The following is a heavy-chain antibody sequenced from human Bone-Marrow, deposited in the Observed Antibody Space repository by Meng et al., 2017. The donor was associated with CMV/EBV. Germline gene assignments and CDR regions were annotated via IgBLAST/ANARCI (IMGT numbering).Heavy chain of an antibody. CDR3: ARDGGNSGYVIDV. CDR1: GFTFSSYA. V-gene: IGHV3-48*02. Sequence: GESLKISCAASGFTFSSYAMSWVRQAPGKGLEWISWISYITSDGSTYYADSVKGRFTISRDNAKNSLYLQMNSLRDEDTTVYYCARDGGNSGYVIDVWGQGTTVTASS. CDR2: ISYITSDGST. J-gene: IGHJ6*02. D-gene: IGHD4-23*01.